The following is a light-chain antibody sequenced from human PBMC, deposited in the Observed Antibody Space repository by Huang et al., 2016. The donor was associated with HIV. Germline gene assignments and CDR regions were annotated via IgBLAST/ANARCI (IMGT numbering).Light chain of an antibody. CDR3: QGSLSIPHT. Sequence: DIQMTQSPSSLSASVGDRVTITCRASENIRRYLNWNQQKPGKPPKLLIHSASTLQSGVPSRFSGSGSGTDFTLTITSLQPEDFATYYCQGSLSIPHTFGQGTNLEIK. CDR2: SAS. CDR1: ENIRRY. V-gene: IGKV1-39*01. J-gene: IGKJ2*01.